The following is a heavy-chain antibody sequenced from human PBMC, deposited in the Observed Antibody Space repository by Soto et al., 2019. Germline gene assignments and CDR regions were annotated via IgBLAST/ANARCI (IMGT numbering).Heavy chain of an antibody. CDR3: ARLKWLAPFDY. J-gene: IGHJ4*02. D-gene: IGHD6-19*01. CDR2: IYYSGST. CDR1: GGSISSGDYY. V-gene: IGHV4-30-4*01. Sequence: SETLSLTCTVSGGSISSGDYYWSWIRQPPGKGLEWIGYIYYSGSTYYNPSLKSRVTISVDTSKNQFSLKLSSVTAADTAVYYCARLKWLAPFDYWGQGTLVTVSS.